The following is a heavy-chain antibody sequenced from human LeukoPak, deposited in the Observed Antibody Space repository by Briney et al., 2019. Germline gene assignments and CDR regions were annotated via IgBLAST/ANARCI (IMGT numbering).Heavy chain of an antibody. V-gene: IGHV4-34*01. CDR3: ARSTPYDFWSGYYNTFDY. J-gene: IGHJ4*02. CDR1: GGSFSGYY. Sequence: SETLSLTYAVYGGSFSGYYWSWIRQPPGKGLEWLGGINHSGSTNYKPSLQSRVTISVDTSKNQFSLKLSSVTAADTAVYYCARSTPYDFWSGYYNTFDYWGQGTLVTVSS. D-gene: IGHD3-3*01. CDR2: INHSGST.